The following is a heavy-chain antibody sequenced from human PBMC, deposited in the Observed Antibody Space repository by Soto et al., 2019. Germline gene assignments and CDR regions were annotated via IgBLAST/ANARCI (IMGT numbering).Heavy chain of an antibody. D-gene: IGHD2-21*02. CDR1: GGSISSGGYS. J-gene: IGHJ2*01. CDR2: IYHSGST. V-gene: IGHV4-30-2*01. CDR3: AREGCGGDCYSPPDWYFDL. Sequence: SETLSLTCAVSGGSISSGGYSWSWIRQPPGKGLEWIGYIYHSGSTYYNPSLKSRVTISVDRSKNQFSLKLSSVTAADTAVYYCAREGCGGDCYSPPDWYFDLWGRGTLVTVSS.